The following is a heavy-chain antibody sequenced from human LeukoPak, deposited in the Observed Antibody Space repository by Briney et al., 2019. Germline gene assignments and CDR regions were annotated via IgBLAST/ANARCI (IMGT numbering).Heavy chain of an antibody. V-gene: IGHV3-23*01. Sequence: GGSLRLSCAASGFTFSNFAMNWVRQAPGKGLEWVSTISNGGGSTYSADSVKGRFTISRDNSRNTLYLQMNSLRAEDTAIYYCAKDDNAYYPTFFDYWGQGTLVTVSS. CDR3: AKDDNAYYPTFFDY. CDR1: GFTFSNFA. D-gene: IGHD3-16*01. CDR2: ISNGGGST. J-gene: IGHJ4*02.